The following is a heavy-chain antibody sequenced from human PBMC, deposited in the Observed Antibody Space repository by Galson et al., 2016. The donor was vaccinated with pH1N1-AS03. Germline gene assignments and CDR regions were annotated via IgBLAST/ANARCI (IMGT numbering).Heavy chain of an antibody. CDR2: IAAVGTT. D-gene: IGHD7-27*01. J-gene: IGHJ6*04. CDR3: AVWGSISNTHGLDV. V-gene: IGHV3-13*01. CDR1: GFTVSTYD. Sequence: SLRLSCAASGFTVSTYDMHWVRQSAGGGLEWVSLIAAVGTTEYAGSVKGRFTIFRDNVKNSLYLQMNNLRAEDTALYSCAVWGSISNTHGLDVWGKGTTVTVSS.